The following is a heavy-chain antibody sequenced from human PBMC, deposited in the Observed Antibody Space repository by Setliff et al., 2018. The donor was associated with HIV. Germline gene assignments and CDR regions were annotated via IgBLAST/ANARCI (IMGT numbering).Heavy chain of an antibody. V-gene: IGHV3-9*01. CDR3: VVVGGPTIIAKANPFQSLP. CDR2: TSWDNALP. CDR1: GFIFDNHA. J-gene: IGHJ5*02. D-gene: IGHD2-2*01. Sequence: PGGSLRLSCVASGFIFDNHAMHWVRQAPGRGLEWVAGTSWDNALPAYADSVKGRFTVTGDNANNSLYLQMNSLRPEDSTLEGRVVVGGPTIIAKANPFQSLPWG.